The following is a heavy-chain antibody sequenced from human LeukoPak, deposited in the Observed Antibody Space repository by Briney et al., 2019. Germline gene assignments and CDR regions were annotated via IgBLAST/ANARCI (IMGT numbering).Heavy chain of an antibody. D-gene: IGHD3-9*01. J-gene: IGHJ6*02. CDR1: GYTFISYY. Sequence: ASVKVSCKASGYTFISYYVHWVRQAPGQGLEWVGIINPSGGSTSYAQKFQGRVTMTRDTSTSTVYMELSSLRSEDTAVYYCARECAQINFDWLLDGDYYYGMDVWGQGTTVTVSS. CDR2: INPSGGST. V-gene: IGHV1-46*01. CDR3: ARECAQINFDWLLDGDYYYGMDV.